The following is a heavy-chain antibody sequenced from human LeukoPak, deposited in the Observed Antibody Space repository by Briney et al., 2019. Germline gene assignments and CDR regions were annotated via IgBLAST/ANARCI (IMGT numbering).Heavy chain of an antibody. CDR1: GFTFDDYA. J-gene: IGHJ6*03. V-gene: IGHV3-9*01. Sequence: GGSLRLSCVASGFTFDDYAMHWVRQVPGKGLEWVSGINWNSGTIAYADSVKGRFTISRDNAKNSLYLQMNSLRAEDTALYYCAKDRSLQLAYMDVWGKGTTVTISS. D-gene: IGHD1-1*01. CDR3: AKDRSLQLAYMDV. CDR2: INWNSGTI.